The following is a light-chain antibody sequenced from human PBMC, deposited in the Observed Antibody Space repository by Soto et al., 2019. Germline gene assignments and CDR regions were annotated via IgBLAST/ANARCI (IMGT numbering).Light chain of an antibody. CDR2: GAS. J-gene: IGKJ2*01. V-gene: IGKV3-20*01. Sequence: EIVLTQSPGTLSLSPGEKATLSCRASQSVSPNYLAWYQQKPGQAPRLLIYGASSRATGIPERFSGSGSGTDFTLIISRLEPEDFAVYFCQQYGSSPPYTFGQGTKVEIK. CDR3: QQYGSSPPYT. CDR1: QSVSPNY.